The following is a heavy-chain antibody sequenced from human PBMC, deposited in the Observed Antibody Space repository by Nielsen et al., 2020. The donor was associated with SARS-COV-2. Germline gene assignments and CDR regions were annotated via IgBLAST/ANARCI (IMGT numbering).Heavy chain of an antibody. CDR2: IYWNDDK. V-gene: IGHV2-5*01. Sequence: WIRQPPGRALEWLALIYWNDDKRYSPSLKSRLTITRDTSKNQVVLTMTNMDPADTATYYCAHSDIVVVVAATLPYYFDYWGQGTLVTVSS. CDR3: AHSDIVVVVAATLPYYFDY. D-gene: IGHD2-15*01. J-gene: IGHJ4*02.